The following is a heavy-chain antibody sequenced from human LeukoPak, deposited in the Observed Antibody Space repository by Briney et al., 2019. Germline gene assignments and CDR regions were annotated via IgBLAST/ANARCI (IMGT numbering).Heavy chain of an antibody. V-gene: IGHV3-64*01. CDR2: ISSNGGST. CDR3: ARSPSSSSELDY. CDR1: GFTFSSYA. Sequence: GGSLRLSCAASGFTFSSYAMHWVRQAPGKGLEYVSAISSNGGSTYYANSVKGRFTISRDNSKNTLYLQMGSLRAEDMAVYYCARSPSSSSELDYWGQGTLVTVSS. D-gene: IGHD6-6*01. J-gene: IGHJ4*02.